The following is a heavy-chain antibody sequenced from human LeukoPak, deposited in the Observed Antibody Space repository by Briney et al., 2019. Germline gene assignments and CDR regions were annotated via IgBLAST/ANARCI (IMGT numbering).Heavy chain of an antibody. CDR3: AKSAYYDSSGFYREYYFEH. Sequence: PGGSLSLSCAASGFTFSSYSMNWVRQAPGKGLEWVSHITASGTAMFYADSVKGRFTISRDNSKNTLFLQMSSLTAGDTAVYYCAKSAYYDSSGFYREYYFEHWGQGTLVTVSS. V-gene: IGHV3-23*01. CDR1: GFTFSSYS. J-gene: IGHJ4*02. CDR2: ITASGTAM. D-gene: IGHD3-22*01.